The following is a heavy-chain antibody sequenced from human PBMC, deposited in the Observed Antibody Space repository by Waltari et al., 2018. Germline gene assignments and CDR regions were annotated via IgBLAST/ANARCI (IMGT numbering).Heavy chain of an antibody. Sequence: EVQLLESGGGLVQPGGSLRLSCAASGFTFSSYAMSWVRQAPGKGLGWVSAVGGSGGRTSYAESVKGRFTISRDNSKNTLYLQMNSLRAEDTAVYYCAKVTGDSSSWYYFDYWGQGTLVTVSS. CDR2: VGGSGGRT. J-gene: IGHJ4*02. D-gene: IGHD6-13*01. CDR1: GFTFSSYA. CDR3: AKVTGDSSSWYYFDY. V-gene: IGHV3-23*01.